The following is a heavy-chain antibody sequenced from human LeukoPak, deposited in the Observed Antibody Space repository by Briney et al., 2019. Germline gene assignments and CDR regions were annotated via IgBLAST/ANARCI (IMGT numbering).Heavy chain of an antibody. J-gene: IGHJ4*02. CDR2: ISGSGGST. CDR3: AKDSNVMIAVYDY. Sequence: PGGSLRLSCAASGFTFSSYAMTWVRQAPGKGLEWVSAISGSGGSTYYADSVKGRFTISRDNSKNTLYLQMYRLRAEDTAVYYCAKDSNVMIAVYDYWGQGTLVTVSS. V-gene: IGHV3-23*01. CDR1: GFTFSSYA. D-gene: IGHD3-22*01.